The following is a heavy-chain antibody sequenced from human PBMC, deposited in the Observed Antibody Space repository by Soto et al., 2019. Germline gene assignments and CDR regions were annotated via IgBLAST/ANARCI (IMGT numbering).Heavy chain of an antibody. J-gene: IGHJ4*02. CDR3: ARDGRYSSSSRGPLTG. Sequence: ASVKVSCKASGYTFTSYGISWVRQAPGQGLEWMGWISAYNGNTNYAQKLQGRVTMTTDTSTSTVYMELRSLRSDDTAVYYCARDGRYSSSSRGPLTGWGQGTLVTVSS. D-gene: IGHD6-6*01. V-gene: IGHV1-18*04. CDR2: ISAYNGNT. CDR1: GYTFTSYG.